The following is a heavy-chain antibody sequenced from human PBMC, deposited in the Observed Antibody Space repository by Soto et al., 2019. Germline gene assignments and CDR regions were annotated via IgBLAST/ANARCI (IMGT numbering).Heavy chain of an antibody. D-gene: IGHD5-12*01. J-gene: IGHJ4*02. CDR1: GYTFIGYY. Sequence: QVQLVQSGAEVKKPGASVKVSCKASGYTFIGYYIHWVRQAPGQGLEWMGWINPNSGGAKSSQKFQAWVTMTSDTSISTAYMELSRLKSDDTAVYYCARSGGGYDLGDYWGQGTLVTVSS. CDR2: INPNSGGA. CDR3: ARSGGGYDLGDY. V-gene: IGHV1-2*04.